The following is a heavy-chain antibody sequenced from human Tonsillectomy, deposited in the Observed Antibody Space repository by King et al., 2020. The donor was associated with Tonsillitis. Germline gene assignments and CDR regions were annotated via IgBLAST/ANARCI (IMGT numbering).Heavy chain of an antibody. CDR2: IKQDGSDS. CDR1: GFTLISYW. Sequence: VQLVESGGGLVQPGGSRRLSCAASGFTLISYWMSWGRQAPGKGREWVADIKQDGSDSYFADSLKGRFTISRDNAKNSLYLQINSLRAEDTAFYYCARETTDTSGWFFDSWGQGTLVTVSS. V-gene: IGHV3-7*03. D-gene: IGHD6-19*01. J-gene: IGHJ4*02. CDR3: ARETTDTSGWFFDS.